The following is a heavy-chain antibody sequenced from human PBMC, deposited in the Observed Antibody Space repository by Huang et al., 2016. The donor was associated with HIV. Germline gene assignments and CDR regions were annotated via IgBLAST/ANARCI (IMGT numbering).Heavy chain of an antibody. V-gene: IGHV5-51*01. J-gene: IGHJ4*02. CDR1: GYSFSSYW. CDR3: ARRFSSSSGYFDY. D-gene: IGHD6-6*01. Sequence: VQLVQSGAEVKKPGESLKISCKGSGYSFSSYWIAWVRQMPGKGLEWMGILFPDDSDTTYSPSFEGQVTISADKSIGTAYLQWSSLKASDTAMYYCARRFSSSSGYFDYWGQGSLVTVSS. CDR2: LFPDDSDT.